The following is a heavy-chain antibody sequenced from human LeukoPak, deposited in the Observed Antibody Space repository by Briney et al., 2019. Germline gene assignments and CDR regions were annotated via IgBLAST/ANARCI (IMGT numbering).Heavy chain of an antibody. J-gene: IGHJ4*02. CDR1: GFTFSSYS. D-gene: IGHD1-26*01. Sequence: GGSLRLSCAASGFTFSSYSMNWVRQAPGKGLVWVSRVNSDGSSTTYADSVKGRFTISRDNAKNTLHLQMSSLRAEDAAVYYCARGPPNSGSYHTDWGQGTLVTVSS. CDR2: VNSDGSST. V-gene: IGHV3-74*01. CDR3: ARGPPNSGSYHTD.